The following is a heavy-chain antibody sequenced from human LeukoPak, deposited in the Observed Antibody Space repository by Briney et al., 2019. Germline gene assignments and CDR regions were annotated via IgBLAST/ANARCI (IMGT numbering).Heavy chain of an antibody. CDR1: GFTFSSYW. Sequence: GGSLRLSCAASGFTFSSYWMSWVRQAPGKGLEWVANIKQDGSEKYYVDSVKGRFTISRDNAKNSLYLQMNSLRAEDTAVYYCASDLRYCSSTSCYGVYWGQGTLVTVSS. CDR2: IKQDGSEK. V-gene: IGHV3-7*01. CDR3: ASDLRYCSSTSCYGVY. J-gene: IGHJ4*02. D-gene: IGHD2-2*01.